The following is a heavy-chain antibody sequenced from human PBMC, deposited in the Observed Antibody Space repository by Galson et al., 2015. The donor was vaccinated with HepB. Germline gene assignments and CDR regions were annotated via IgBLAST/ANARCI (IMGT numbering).Heavy chain of an antibody. Sequence: ETLSLTCAVYGGSFSGYYWSWIRQPPGKGLEWIGEINHSGSTNYNPSLKSRVTISVDTSKNQFSLKLSSVTAADTAVYYCARDDYGGNSSPDYWGQGTLVTVSS. CDR1: GGSFSGYY. J-gene: IGHJ4*02. CDR2: INHSGST. CDR3: ARDDYGGNSSPDY. D-gene: IGHD4-23*01. V-gene: IGHV4-34*01.